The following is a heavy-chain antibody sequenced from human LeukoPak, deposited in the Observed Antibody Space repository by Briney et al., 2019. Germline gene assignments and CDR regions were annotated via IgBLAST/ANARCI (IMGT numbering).Heavy chain of an antibody. CDR2: IYSGGST. D-gene: IGHD2-15*01. V-gene: IGHV3-53*01. J-gene: IGHJ4*02. Sequence: PGGSLRLSCAASGFTVSSNYMSWVRQAPGTGLEWVSVIYSGGSTYYADSVKGRFTISRDNSKNTLYLQMNSLRAEDTAVYYCARDRGYCSGGSCYSGGYFDYWGQGTLVTVSS. CDR3: ARDRGYCSGGSCYSGGYFDY. CDR1: GFTVSSNY.